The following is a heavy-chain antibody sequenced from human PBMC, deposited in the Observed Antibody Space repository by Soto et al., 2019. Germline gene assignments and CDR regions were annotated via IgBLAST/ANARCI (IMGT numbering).Heavy chain of an antibody. D-gene: IGHD4-4*01. J-gene: IGHJ6*02. CDR1: DGSISSYN. CDR2: IYYSGST. CDR3: ARDFYSNYGYYYYGMDV. V-gene: IGHV4-59*01. Sequence: LSLTSPVSDGSISSYNGSWIRQPPGKGLEWIGYIYYSGSTNYNPSLKSRVTISVDTSKNQFSLKLSSVTAADTAVYYCARDFYSNYGYYYYGMDVWGQGTTVTVSS.